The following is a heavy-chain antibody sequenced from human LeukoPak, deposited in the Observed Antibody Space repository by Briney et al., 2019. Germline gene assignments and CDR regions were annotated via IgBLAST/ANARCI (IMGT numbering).Heavy chain of an antibody. CDR3: ARGERSSSWYFFWFDP. CDR2: INPNSGGT. CDR1: GYTFTVYY. J-gene: IGHJ5*02. V-gene: IGHV1-2*02. D-gene: IGHD6-13*01. Sequence: GASVTVSFTSSGYTFTVYYMHWVRQAPGQGLEWMGWINPNSGGTNYAQKFQGRVTMTRDTSISTAYMELSRLRSDDTAVYYCARGERSSSWYFFWFDPWGQGTLVTVSS.